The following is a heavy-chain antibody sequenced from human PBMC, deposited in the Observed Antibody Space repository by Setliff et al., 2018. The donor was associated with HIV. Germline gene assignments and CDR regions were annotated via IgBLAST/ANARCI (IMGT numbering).Heavy chain of an antibody. J-gene: IGHJ4*02. CDR3: AKDNTSTPKGFDY. CDR1: GFTFNNYA. D-gene: IGHD3-16*01. CDR2: ISTSGDST. Sequence: PGGPLRLSCAASGFTFNNYAMSWVRQAPGKGLEWVSGISTSGDSTYYADSVKGRFTISRDNSKNTLYLQMNSLRAEDTAVYYCAKDNTSTPKGFDYWGQGTLVTVSS. V-gene: IGHV3-23*01.